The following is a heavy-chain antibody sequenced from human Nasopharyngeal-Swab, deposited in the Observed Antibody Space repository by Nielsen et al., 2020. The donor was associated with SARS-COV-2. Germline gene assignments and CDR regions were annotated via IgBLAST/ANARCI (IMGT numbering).Heavy chain of an antibody. D-gene: IGHD6-19*01. V-gene: IGHV3-7*01. Sequence: GGSLRLSCAASGFTFGRFWMTWVRQATGKGLEWVANIKEDGSETNYVESVKGRFTISRDNAKNSLYLQMNSLRAEDTAVYHCARDRYSSEWGQGSLVTVSS. CDR3: ARDRYSSE. J-gene: IGHJ4*02. CDR1: GFTFGRFW. CDR2: IKEDGSET.